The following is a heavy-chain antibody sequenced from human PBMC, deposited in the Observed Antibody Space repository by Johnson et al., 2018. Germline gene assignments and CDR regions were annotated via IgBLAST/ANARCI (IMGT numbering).Heavy chain of an antibody. CDR2: IYYSGST. CDR3: ARASIAVAHYYYYMDV. J-gene: IGHJ6*03. CDR1: GGSISSYY. D-gene: IGHD6-19*01. V-gene: IGHV4-59*01. Sequence: QVQLQESGPGLVKPSETLSLTCTVSGGSISSYYWSWIRQPPGKGLEWIGYIYYSGSTNYTPSLKSRVTISVDTSKNQFSLKLSSVTAADTAVYYCARASIAVAHYYYYMDVWGKGTTVTVSS.